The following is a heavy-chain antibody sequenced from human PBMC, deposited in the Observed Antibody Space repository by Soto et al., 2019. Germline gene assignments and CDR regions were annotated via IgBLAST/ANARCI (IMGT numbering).Heavy chain of an antibody. Sequence: GGSLRLSCAASGFPFRNYEMQWVRQAPGKGLECVGHISGSGDAIYYADSVKGRFTISRDNAKNSLYLQMHSLRAEDTAFYHCARIEDCNSGSCYSYGWFGPWGQGTLVTVSS. V-gene: IGHV3-48*03. D-gene: IGHD3-10*01. CDR2: ISGSGDAI. J-gene: IGHJ5*02. CDR3: ARIEDCNSGSCYSYGWFGP. CDR1: GFPFRNYE.